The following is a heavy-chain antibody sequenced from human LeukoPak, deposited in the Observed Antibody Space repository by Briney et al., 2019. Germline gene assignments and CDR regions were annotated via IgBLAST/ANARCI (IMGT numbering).Heavy chain of an antibody. V-gene: IGHV3-33*06. Sequence: GGSLRLSCAASGFIFSSYGMHWVRQAPGKGLEWVTVIGYDGNNKYYADSVKGRFTISRDNSKNTLYLQMNSLRAEDTAVYYCAKDGGGEPGAGFDYWGQGTLVTVSS. D-gene: IGHD3-16*01. CDR1: GFIFSSYG. CDR3: AKDGGGEPGAGFDY. CDR2: IGYDGNNK. J-gene: IGHJ4*02.